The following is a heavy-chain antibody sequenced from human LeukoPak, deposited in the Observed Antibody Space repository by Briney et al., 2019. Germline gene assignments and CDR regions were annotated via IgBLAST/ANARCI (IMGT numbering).Heavy chain of an antibody. D-gene: IGHD4-17*01. CDR3: ARGAPTVTPTPFDY. Sequence: GGSLRLSCAVSGFTFSSYDMNWVRQAPGKGLEWVSYISSSGSTIFDADSVKGRFTISRDNAKNSLYLQMNSLRAEDTAVYYCARGAPTVTPTPFDYWGQGTLVTVSS. CDR1: GFTFSSYD. V-gene: IGHV3-48*03. CDR2: ISSSGSTI. J-gene: IGHJ4*02.